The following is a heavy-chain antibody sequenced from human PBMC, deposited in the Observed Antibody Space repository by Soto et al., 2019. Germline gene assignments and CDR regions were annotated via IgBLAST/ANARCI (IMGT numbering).Heavy chain of an antibody. J-gene: IGHJ2*01. CDR3: ARDPRLGYFDL. CDR2: INPSGGST. V-gene: IGHV1-46*01. CDR1: GYTFTSYY. Sequence: QVQLVQSGAEVKKPGASVKVSRKASGYTFTSYYMHWVRQAPGQGLEWMGIINPSGGSTSYAQKFQGRVTMTRDTSTSTVYMELSSLRSEDTAVYYCARDPRLGYFDLWGRGTLVTVSS. D-gene: IGHD6-19*01.